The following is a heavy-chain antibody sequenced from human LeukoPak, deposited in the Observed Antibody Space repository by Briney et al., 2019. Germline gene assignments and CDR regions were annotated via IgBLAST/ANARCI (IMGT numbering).Heavy chain of an antibody. CDR3: ARPGRAAADAFDY. V-gene: IGHV3-23*01. J-gene: IGHJ4*02. Sequence: GGSLRLSCAASGFTLSSYAMSWVRQAPGKGLEWVSAISVSGNTYHADSVKGRFTISRDNSKNTLYLQMNGLRAEDTAVYYCARPGRAAADAFDYWGQGTLVTVSS. CDR1: GFTLSSYA. CDR2: ISVSGNT. D-gene: IGHD6-13*01.